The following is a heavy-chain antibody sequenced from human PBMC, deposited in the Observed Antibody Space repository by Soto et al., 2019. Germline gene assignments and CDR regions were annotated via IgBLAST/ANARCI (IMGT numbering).Heavy chain of an antibody. CDR3: SRGSTYYGFLT. CDR1: GDSMGSGDYY. V-gene: IGHV4-30-4*01. J-gene: IGHJ5*02. CDR2: IYYIGTT. Sequence: QVQLQESGPGLVKPSQTLSLTCTVSGDSMGSGDYYWPWIRQPPGKGLEWIGYIYYIGTTVYNPSLESRVNISIDTSKNLFSLRLTSVTAADTAVYYCSRGSTYYGFLTWGQGTLVTVSS. D-gene: IGHD3-10*01.